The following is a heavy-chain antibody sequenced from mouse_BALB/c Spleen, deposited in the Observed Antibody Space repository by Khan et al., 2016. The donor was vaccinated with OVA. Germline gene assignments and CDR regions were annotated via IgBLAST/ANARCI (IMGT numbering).Heavy chain of an antibody. D-gene: IGHD2-3*01. CDR2: IYPFYDDT. V-gene: IGHV1S136*01. Sequence: VQLQQPGPELVKPGASVKMSCKASGYTFTSYVMHWVKQKPGLGLEWIGYIYPFYDDTYYTEKFKGKATLTSDKSSSTAYMELSGLTSEDSAVYYCAPDDTYYVSIAYWGQGTLVTVSA. CDR3: APDDTYYVSIAY. CDR1: GYTFTSYV. J-gene: IGHJ3*01.